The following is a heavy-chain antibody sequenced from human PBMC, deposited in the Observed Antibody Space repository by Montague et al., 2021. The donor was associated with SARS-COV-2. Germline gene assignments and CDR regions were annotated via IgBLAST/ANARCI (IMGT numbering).Heavy chain of an antibody. CDR1: GASFSDYS. V-gene: IGHV4-34*01. D-gene: IGHD6-13*01. Sequence: SETLSLTCAVYGASFSDYSWTWVRQAPGEGLAWIGEVNPGGSNNXXPSLMSRVSISVDTSKSQFSLTLRSVSAADSAIYYCARGSTSSWKQKIRENRRISLATSYFHNCVRDVWGQGTTVVVSS. CDR2: VNPGGSN. CDR3: ARGSTSSWKQKIRENRRISLATSYFHNCVRDV. J-gene: IGHJ6*02.